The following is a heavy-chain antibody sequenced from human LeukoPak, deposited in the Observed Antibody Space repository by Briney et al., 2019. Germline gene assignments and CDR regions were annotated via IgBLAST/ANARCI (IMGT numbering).Heavy chain of an antibody. CDR3: ARADYYDSSPFDY. Sequence: ASVKVSCKASGYTSTGYYMHWVRQAPGQGLEWMGWINPNSGGTNYAQKFQGRVTMTRDTSISTAYMELSRLRSDDTAVYYCARADYYDSSPFDYWGQGTLVTVSS. D-gene: IGHD3-22*01. CDR1: GYTSTGYY. CDR2: INPNSGGT. V-gene: IGHV1-2*02. J-gene: IGHJ4*02.